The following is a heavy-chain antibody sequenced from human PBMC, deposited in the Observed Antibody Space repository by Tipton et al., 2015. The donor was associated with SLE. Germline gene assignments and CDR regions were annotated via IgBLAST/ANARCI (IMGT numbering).Heavy chain of an antibody. CDR2: INHSGNT. D-gene: IGHD3-22*01. J-gene: IGHJ4*02. CDR1: GGSFSGYY. V-gene: IGHV4-34*01. CDR3: AISLAWYDSSAYFDY. Sequence: GLVKPSETLSLTCAVYGGSFSGYYWSWIRQPPGKGLEWIGEINHSGNTNYNPSLKSRVTISVDTSKNQFSLKLSSVTAADTAVYYCAISLAWYDSSAYFDYWGQGTLVTVSS.